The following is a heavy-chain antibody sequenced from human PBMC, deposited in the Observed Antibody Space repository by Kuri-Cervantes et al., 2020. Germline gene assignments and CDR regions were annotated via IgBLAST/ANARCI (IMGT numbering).Heavy chain of an antibody. D-gene: IGHD4-11*01. CDR2: IYPGDSET. J-gene: IGHJ6*02. CDR1: GYSFTSYW. V-gene: IGHV5-51*01. CDR3: ARLQGHGMDV. Sequence: GGSLRLSCQGSGYSFTSYWIGWVRQMAGKGMEWMGIIYPGDSETRYSPSYQGQVTISADKSISTAYLQWSSLKASDTAMYYCARLQGHGMDVWGQGTTVTVSS.